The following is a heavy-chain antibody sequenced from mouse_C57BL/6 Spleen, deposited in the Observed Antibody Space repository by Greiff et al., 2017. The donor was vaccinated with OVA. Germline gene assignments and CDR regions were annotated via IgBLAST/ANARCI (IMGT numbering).Heavy chain of an antibody. CDR3: ATYDYGVDYAMDY. Sequence: QVQLQQPGAELVKPGASVKMSCKASGYTFTSYWITWVKQRPGQGLEWIGDIYPGSGSINYNEKFKGKATLTVDTSSSTAYMQLSSLTSEDSAVYYGATYDYGVDYAMDYWGQGTSVTVSS. V-gene: IGHV1-55*01. J-gene: IGHJ4*01. CDR1: GYTFTSYW. CDR2: IYPGSGSI. D-gene: IGHD2-4*01.